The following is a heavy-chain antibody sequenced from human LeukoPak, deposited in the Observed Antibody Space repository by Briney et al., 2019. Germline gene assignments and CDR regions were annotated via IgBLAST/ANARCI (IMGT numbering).Heavy chain of an antibody. D-gene: IGHD3-3*01. V-gene: IGHV4-34*01. CDR3: ARRDFWSGYYNY. CDR1: GGSFSGYY. Sequence: SETLSLTCGVYGGSFSGYYWNWIRQPPGKGLEWIGEINHSGSTNYNPSLKSRVTISGDTSKNQFSLKLTSVTAADTAVYYCARRDFWSGYYNYWGQGTLVTVSS. J-gene: IGHJ4*02. CDR2: INHSGST.